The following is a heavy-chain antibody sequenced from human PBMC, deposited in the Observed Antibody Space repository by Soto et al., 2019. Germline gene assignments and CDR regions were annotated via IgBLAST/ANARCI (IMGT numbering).Heavy chain of an antibody. Sequence: PGESLKISCKGSGYSFTSYWIGWVRQMPGKGLEWMGIIYPGDSYTNYSPSFQGHVTISADKSISTAYLQWSSLKASDTAMYYCARTSGMDYYYYGMDVWGQGTTVTVSS. CDR2: IYPGDSYT. J-gene: IGHJ6*02. D-gene: IGHD3-10*01. CDR3: ARTSGMDYYYYGMDV. CDR1: GYSFTSYW. V-gene: IGHV5-51*01.